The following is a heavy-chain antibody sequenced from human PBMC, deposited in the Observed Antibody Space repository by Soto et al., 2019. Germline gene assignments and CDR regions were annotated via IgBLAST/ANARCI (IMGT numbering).Heavy chain of an antibody. Sequence: QLPLVESGGGVVQPGRSLRLSCAASGFTFSDYGMHWVRQAPGTGLEWVAVISYDGSDKYYADSVKGRFTISRDNSKNRLYLQMNGLRAEDTAVYYCATMERLFDYWGQGTLVTVSS. CDR2: ISYDGSDK. CDR3: ATMERLFDY. D-gene: IGHD3-3*01. V-gene: IGHV3-30*03. CDR1: GFTFSDYG. J-gene: IGHJ4*02.